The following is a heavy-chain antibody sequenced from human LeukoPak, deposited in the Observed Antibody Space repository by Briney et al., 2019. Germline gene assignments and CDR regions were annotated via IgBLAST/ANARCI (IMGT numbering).Heavy chain of an antibody. CDR2: INPNSGGT. V-gene: IGHV1-2*04. CDR1: GYTFTGYY. J-gene: IGHJ4*02. CDR3: AREGPYDSSGYSPFDY. D-gene: IGHD3-22*01. Sequence: RTSVKVSCKASGYTFTGYYMHWVRQAPGQGLEWMGWINPNSGGTNYAQKFQGWVTMTRDTSISTAYMELSRLRSDDTAVYYCAREGPYDSSGYSPFDYWGQGTLVTVSS.